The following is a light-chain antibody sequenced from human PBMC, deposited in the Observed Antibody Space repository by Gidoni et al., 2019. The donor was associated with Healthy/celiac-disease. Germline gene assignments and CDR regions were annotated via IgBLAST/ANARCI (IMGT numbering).Light chain of an antibody. CDR2: AAS. V-gene: IGKV1-39*01. CDR1: QSISSY. J-gene: IGKJ1*01. Sequence: DIQMTQSPSSLSASVGDSVTITCLASQSISSYLNWYQQKPGKAPKLLIYAASSLQSGVPSRFSGSGSGTDFTLTISSLQPEDFATYYCQQSYSTPTTFGHGTKVEIK. CDR3: QQSYSTPTT.